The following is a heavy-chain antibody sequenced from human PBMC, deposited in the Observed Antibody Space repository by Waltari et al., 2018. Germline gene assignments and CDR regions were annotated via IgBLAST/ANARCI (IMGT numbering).Heavy chain of an antibody. CDR3: ARVVRYCTDGVCYTGYFDY. CDR2: IYPGDSDT. J-gene: IGHJ4*02. Sequence: EVQLVQSGAEVKKPGESLKISCKGSGYSFTSYWIGWVRQMPGKGLEWMGLIYPGDSDTRYSPSFQGQVTISADKSISTAYLQWSSLKASDTAMYYCARVVRYCTDGVCYTGYFDYWGQGTLVTVSS. D-gene: IGHD2-8*01. CDR1: GYSFTSYW. V-gene: IGHV5-51*01.